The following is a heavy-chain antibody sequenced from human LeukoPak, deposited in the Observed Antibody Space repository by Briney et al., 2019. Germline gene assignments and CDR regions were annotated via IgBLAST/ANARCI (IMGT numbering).Heavy chain of an antibody. D-gene: IGHD3-10*01. CDR1: GFTFSSLW. V-gene: IGHV3-7*03. Sequence: GGSLRLSCAASGFTFSSLWMTWVRQAPGKGPEWVANIKQDGSDQYYEDSVKSLFTVARDNAKNTLYLQMNSLRAEDTAVYYCAKRAISMVRGVIITVVGGFDYWGQGTLVSVSS. CDR2: IKQDGSDQ. CDR3: AKRAISMVRGVIITVVGGFDY. J-gene: IGHJ4*02.